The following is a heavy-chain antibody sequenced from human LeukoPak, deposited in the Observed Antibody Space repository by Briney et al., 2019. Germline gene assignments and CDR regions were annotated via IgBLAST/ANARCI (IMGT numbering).Heavy chain of an antibody. D-gene: IGHD5-24*01. V-gene: IGHV1-2*02. CDR1: GYTFAGFY. J-gene: IGHJ4*02. CDR2: VNPNTGGT. Sequence: ASVNVSCKTSGYTFAGFYMHWVRQAPGQGLEWMGWVNPNTGGTNYAKKFQGRVTMTRDTSISTAYMELSRLRSDDTAVYYCARVREMPEGYFDHWGQGTLVTVSS. CDR3: ARVREMPEGYFDH.